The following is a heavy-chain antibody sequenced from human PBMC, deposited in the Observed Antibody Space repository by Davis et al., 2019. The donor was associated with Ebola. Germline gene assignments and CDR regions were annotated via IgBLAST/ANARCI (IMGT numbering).Heavy chain of an antibody. CDR1: GYTFTSYG. CDR2: ISAYNGNT. V-gene: IGHV1-18*01. J-gene: IGHJ3*02. D-gene: IGHD3-10*01. CDR3: ARSPPWYYYPNDAFDI. Sequence: ASVKVSCKASGYTFTSYGISWVRQAPGQGLEWMGWISAYNGNTNYAQKLQGRVTMTTDTSTSTAYMELRSLRSDDTAVYYRARSPPWYYYPNDAFDIWGQGTMVTVSS.